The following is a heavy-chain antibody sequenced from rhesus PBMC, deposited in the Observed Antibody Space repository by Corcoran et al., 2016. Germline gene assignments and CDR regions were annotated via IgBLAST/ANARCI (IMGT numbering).Heavy chain of an antibody. CDR3: ARESVRAFDF. J-gene: IGHJ3*01. V-gene: IGHV4-106*01. D-gene: IGHD4-23*01. CDR1: GGSIRDGYY. CDR2: IYGSGRST. Sequence: QVQLQESGPGLVKPSEPLSLTCAVSGGSIRDGYYWSWIRPPPGKGLEWIGYIYGSGRSTYYNPSLKSRVTISTDTSKNQFSLKLSSVTAADTAVYYCARESVRAFDFWGQGLRVTVSS.